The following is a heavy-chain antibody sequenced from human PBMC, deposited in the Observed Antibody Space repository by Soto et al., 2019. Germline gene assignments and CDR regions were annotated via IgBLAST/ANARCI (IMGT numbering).Heavy chain of an antibody. CDR3: ATQALPTYSYSGMDV. V-gene: IGHV1-69*12. CDR1: GGTFSSYA. J-gene: IGHJ6*02. Sequence: QVQLVQSGAAVKKPGSSVKVSCKASGGTFSSYAISWVRQAPGQGLEWMGGIIPIFGTANYAQKFQGRVTITADESTSTAYMAPSSLRSEDTAVYSCATQALPTYSYSGMDVWGPGTTVTVSS. CDR2: IIPIFGTA. D-gene: IGHD2-2*01.